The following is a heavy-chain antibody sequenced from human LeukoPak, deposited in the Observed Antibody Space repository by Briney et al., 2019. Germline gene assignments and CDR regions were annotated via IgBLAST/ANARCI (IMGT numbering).Heavy chain of an antibody. CDR1: GGSISSGDYY. D-gene: IGHD2-2*01. Sequence: SETLSLTYTVSGGSISSGDYYWSWIRQPPGKGLEWIGEINHSGSTNYNPSLKSRVTISVDTSKNQFSLKLSSVTAADTAVYYCARTDCSSTSCYYFDYWGQGTLVTVSS. CDR3: ARTDCSSTSCYYFDY. CDR2: INHSGST. J-gene: IGHJ4*02. V-gene: IGHV4-39*07.